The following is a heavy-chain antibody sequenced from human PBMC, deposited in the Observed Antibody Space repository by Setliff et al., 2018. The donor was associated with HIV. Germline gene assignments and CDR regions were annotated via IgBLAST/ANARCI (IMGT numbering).Heavy chain of an antibody. J-gene: IGHJ4*02. CDR2: IYSTGDT. CDR3: ATLDHSGGNFLAY. D-gene: IGHD2-21*02. V-gene: IGHV4-4*07. Sequence: SETLSLTCSVSGGSISNFYWSWIRQPPGKGLEWVGHIYSTGDTNYNPSLKSRVTLSADTSKNQLSLSLTPVTAADTAVYYCATLDHSGGNFLAYWGQGSLVTVSS. CDR1: GGSISNFY.